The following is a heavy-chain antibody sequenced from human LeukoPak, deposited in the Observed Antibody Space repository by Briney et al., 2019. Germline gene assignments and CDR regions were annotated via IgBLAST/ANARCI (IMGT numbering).Heavy chain of an antibody. CDR3: ARDTGDNFDY. CDR2: IKQDASEK. Sequence: GSLRLSCAASGFTFSNYWMAWVRQAPGKGLEWVANIKQDASEKYYVDSVKGRFTISRDNAKNSVYLQMNSLRAEDTAVYYCARDTGDNFDYGGRGTLVAVSS. J-gene: IGHJ4*02. D-gene: IGHD2-21*01. CDR1: GFTFSNYW. V-gene: IGHV3-7*01.